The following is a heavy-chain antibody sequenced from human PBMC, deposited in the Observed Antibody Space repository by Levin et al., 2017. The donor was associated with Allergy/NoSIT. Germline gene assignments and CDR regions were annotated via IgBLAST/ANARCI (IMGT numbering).Heavy chain of an antibody. Sequence: RGESLKISCQGSGYSFTSYWIGWVRQMPGKGLEWMGIIYPGDSDTRYSPSFQGQVTLSADKSISTAYLQWSSLTASDTAIYYCAGRGTRDYYYYMDVWGKGTTVTVSS. V-gene: IGHV5-51*01. CDR3: AGRGTRDYYYYMDV. CDR2: IYPGDSDT. CDR1: GYSFTSYW. D-gene: IGHD1-1*01. J-gene: IGHJ6*03.